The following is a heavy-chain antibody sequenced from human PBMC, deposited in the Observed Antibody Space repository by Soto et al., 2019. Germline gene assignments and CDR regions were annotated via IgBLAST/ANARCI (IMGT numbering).Heavy chain of an antibody. CDR2: VYRTGST. CDR3: ARARATIAAAAIFDC. CDR1: GGSISTSNW. Sequence: QVQLQESGPGLVKPSGTLSLTCAVSGGSISTSNWWSWVRQPPGKGLEWIGEVYRTGSTNYNPSLESRLTXSXAXSXXPCSLKLTSVTAADTAVYYCARARATIAAAAIFDCWGQGTLVTVSS. D-gene: IGHD6-13*01. V-gene: IGHV4-4*02. J-gene: IGHJ4*02.